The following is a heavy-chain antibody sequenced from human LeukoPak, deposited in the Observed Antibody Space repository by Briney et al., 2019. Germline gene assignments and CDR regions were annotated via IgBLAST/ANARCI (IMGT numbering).Heavy chain of an antibody. V-gene: IGHV4-38-2*02. CDR1: GYSISSVYY. J-gene: IGHJ3*02. CDR2: VSSSGTT. Sequence: PSETLSLTCTVSGYSISSVYYWGWIRQPPGKGLEWIGSVSSSGTTYHNSSLKSRVTMSVDTSKNQFSLKLSSVTAADTAVYYCARDLHDSSAYIIWGQGTMVTVSS. CDR3: ARDLHDSSAYII. D-gene: IGHD3-22*01.